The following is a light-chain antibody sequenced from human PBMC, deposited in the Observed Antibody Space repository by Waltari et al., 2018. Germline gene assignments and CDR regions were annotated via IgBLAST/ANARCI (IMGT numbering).Light chain of an antibody. V-gene: IGKV3-15*01. CDR1: QSVSSS. J-gene: IGKJ1*01. CDR2: GAS. CDR3: QQYNDWWT. Sequence: EIVMTQSPATLSVSPGERATLSCRASQSVSSSLAWYQQKAGQAPRLLLHGASTRATGISARFSGSGYGTEFTLTISSLQSEDFAVYYCQQYNDWWTFGPGTKVEIK.